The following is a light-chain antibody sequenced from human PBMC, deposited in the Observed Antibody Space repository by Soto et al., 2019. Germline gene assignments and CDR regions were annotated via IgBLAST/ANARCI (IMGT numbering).Light chain of an antibody. V-gene: IGKV3-15*01. CDR3: QQYNNWWT. CDR2: GAS. J-gene: IGKJ1*01. Sequence: EIVMTQSPATLSVSPGERATLSCRASQSVSTSLASYQQKPGQAPTLLISGASTRATGVPARFSGSVSETEFTLTISSLQSEDFAVYYCQQYNNWWTFGQGTKVEIK. CDR1: QSVSTS.